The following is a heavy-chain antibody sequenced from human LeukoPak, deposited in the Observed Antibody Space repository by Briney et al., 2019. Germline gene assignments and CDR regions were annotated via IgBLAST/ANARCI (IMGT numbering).Heavy chain of an antibody. J-gene: IGHJ3*02. CDR3: ERELVDYYDSSGSYYGGHAFDI. CDR1: VGTFSSYA. Sequence: SVKVSCKACVGTFSSYAISWVRQAPGQGLDWMGRIFPILGIANYEKKLQGRVTITADKSTSTAYMELSRLRSEDMAVYYCERELVDYYDSSGSYYGGHAFDIWGQGTMVTVSS. V-gene: IGHV1-69*04. D-gene: IGHD3-22*01. CDR2: IFPILGIA.